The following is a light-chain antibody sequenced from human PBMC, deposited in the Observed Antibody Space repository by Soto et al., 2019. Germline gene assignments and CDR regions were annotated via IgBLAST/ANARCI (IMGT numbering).Light chain of an antibody. J-gene: IGKJ1*01. CDR2: DAS. V-gene: IGKV3-11*01. CDR1: QSMSLS. Sequence: EIVLRQSPAALAVSPGKTCTLSCTASQSMSLSLAWYPPKPGQAPRLLIYDASKRATGIPARFSGSGSGTDFTLSISSLEPEDFAVYYCQQRTDWPPWTFGQGTKVDNK. CDR3: QQRTDWPPWT.